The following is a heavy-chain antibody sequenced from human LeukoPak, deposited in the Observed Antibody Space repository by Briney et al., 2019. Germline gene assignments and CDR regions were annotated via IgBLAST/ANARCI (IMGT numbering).Heavy chain of an antibody. D-gene: IGHD6-25*01. J-gene: IGHJ3*02. CDR2: ISSSSSYI. CDR1: GFTFSSYS. CDR3: ARDSSAGWAFDI. V-gene: IGHV3-21*01. Sequence: GGSLRLSCAASGFTFSSYSMNWVRQAPGKGLEWVSSISSSSSYIYYADSVKGRFTISRDNAKNSLYLQMNSPRAEDTAVYYCARDSSAGWAFDIWGQGTMVTVSS.